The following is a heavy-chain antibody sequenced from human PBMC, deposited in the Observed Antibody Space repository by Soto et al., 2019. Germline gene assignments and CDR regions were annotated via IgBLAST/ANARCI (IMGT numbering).Heavy chain of an antibody. D-gene: IGHD2-2*02. CDR1: GGTFSSYA. V-gene: IGHV1-69*13. CDR2: IIPIFGTA. J-gene: IGHJ6*02. Sequence: WAAVKVSCKASGGTFSSYAISWVRQAPGQGLEWMGGIIPIFGTANYAQKFQGRVTITADESTSTAYMELSSLRSEDTAVYYCARGDIVVVPAAIGGYYYYGMDVWGQGTTVTVYS. CDR3: ARGDIVVVPAAIGGYYYYGMDV.